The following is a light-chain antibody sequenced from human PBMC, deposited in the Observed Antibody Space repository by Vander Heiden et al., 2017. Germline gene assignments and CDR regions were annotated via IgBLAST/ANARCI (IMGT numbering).Light chain of an antibody. CDR2: TAF. J-gene: IGKJ1*01. Sequence: DIQMTQYPSSLSASVGDRVTISCRSSQSIMNYVSWFQLKPGKATKLLIHTAFNLLSGVPSRFSGSAFQTEFTLTISSLQPEDFATYFCQQTYSTPRTFGQGTRVDFK. CDR1: QSIMNY. V-gene: IGKV1-39*01. CDR3: QQTYSTPRT.